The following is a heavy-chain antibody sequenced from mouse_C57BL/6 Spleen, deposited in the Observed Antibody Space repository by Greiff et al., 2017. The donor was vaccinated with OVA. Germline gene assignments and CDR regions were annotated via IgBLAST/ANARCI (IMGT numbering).Heavy chain of an antibody. J-gene: IGHJ4*01. V-gene: IGHV1-81*01. CDR3: ARRGQPLYAMDY. D-gene: IGHD6-1*01. CDR1: GYTFTSYG. Sequence: QVQLQQSGAELARPGASVTLSCKASGYTFTSYGISWVKQRTGQGLEWIGEIYPRSGNTYYNEKFKGKATLPADKSSSTAYMELRSLTSEDAAVYFCARRGQPLYAMDYWGQGTSVTVSS. CDR2: IYPRSGNT.